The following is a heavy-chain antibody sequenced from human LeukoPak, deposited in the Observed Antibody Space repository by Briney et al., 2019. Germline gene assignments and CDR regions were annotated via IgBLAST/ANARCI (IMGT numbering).Heavy chain of an antibody. CDR2: IYNSGST. J-gene: IGHJ4*02. D-gene: IGHD5-24*01. V-gene: IGHV4-4*08. Sequence: SETLSLTCTVSGGSISSYHWSWIRQPPGEGLEWIGYIYNSGSTNYNPSLKSRVTISIDTSKNQFSLKLSSVTAADTAVYYCARDGYNPLWGQGTLVTVSS. CDR3: ARDGYNPL. CDR1: GGSISSYH.